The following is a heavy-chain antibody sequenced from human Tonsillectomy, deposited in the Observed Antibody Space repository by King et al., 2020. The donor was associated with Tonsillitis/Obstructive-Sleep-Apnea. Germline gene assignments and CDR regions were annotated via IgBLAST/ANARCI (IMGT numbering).Heavy chain of an antibody. V-gene: IGHV3-21*01. Sequence: VQLVESGGGLVKPGGSLRLSCAASGFTFSSYSMNWVRQAPGKGLEWVSSISSSSSYIYYADSVKGRFTISRDNAKNSLYLQMNSLRAEDTAVYYCARARGRLGYCSSTSCYSYYGMDVWGQGTTVTVSS. D-gene: IGHD2-2*02. CDR2: ISSSSSYI. CDR3: ARARGRLGYCSSTSCYSYYGMDV. CDR1: GFTFSSYS. J-gene: IGHJ6*02.